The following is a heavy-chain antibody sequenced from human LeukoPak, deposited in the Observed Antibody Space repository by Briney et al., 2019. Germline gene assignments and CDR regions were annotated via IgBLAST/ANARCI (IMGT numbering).Heavy chain of an antibody. D-gene: IGHD2-2*01. CDR3: ARGEEFQFSIVVVPAARPRVFDY. CDR1: GGSFSGYY. CDR2: INHSGST. J-gene: IGHJ4*02. V-gene: IGHV4-34*01. Sequence: SETLSLTCAVYGGSFSGYYWSWIRQPPGKGLEWIGEINHSGSTNYNPSLKCRVTISVDTSKNQFSLKLSSVTAADTAVYYCARGEEFQFSIVVVPAARPRVFDYWGQGTLVTVSS.